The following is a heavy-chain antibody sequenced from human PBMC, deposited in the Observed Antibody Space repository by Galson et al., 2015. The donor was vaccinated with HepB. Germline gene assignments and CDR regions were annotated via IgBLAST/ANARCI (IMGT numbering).Heavy chain of an antibody. D-gene: IGHD2-2*01. J-gene: IGHJ4*02. CDR2: IYPGDSDI. V-gene: IGHV5-51*03. CDR1: GYNFMTYW. Sequence: QSGAEVKKPGESLKISCKGSGYNFMTYWIGWVRQMPGKGLEWMGIIYPGDSDIRYNPSFQGQVTISVDKSISTAYLQWSSLKASDTAMYYCASQVIVVPSLGVFDYWGQGTLVTVSS. CDR3: ASQVIVVPSLGVFDY.